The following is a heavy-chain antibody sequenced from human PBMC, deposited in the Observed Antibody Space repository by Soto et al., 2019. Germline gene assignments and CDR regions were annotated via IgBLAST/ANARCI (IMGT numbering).Heavy chain of an antibody. D-gene: IGHD4-17*01. V-gene: IGHV3-21*01. J-gene: IGHJ6*03. CDR3: ARAARYGDPEWDYYYYMDV. CDR2: ISSSSSYI. Sequence: GGSLRLSCAASGFTFSSYSMNWVRQAPGKGLEWVSSISSSSSYIYYADSVKGRFTISRDNAKNSLYLQMNSLRAEDTAVYYCARAARYGDPEWDYYYYMDVWGKGTTVTVSS. CDR1: GFTFSSYS.